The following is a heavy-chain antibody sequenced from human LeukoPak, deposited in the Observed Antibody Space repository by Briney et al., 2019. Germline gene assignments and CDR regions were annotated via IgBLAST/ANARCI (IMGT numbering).Heavy chain of an antibody. V-gene: IGHV3-21*01. CDR2: ISSSSTYI. Sequence: GGSLRLSCAASGFTFSSYSMNWVRQAPGKGLEWVSSISSSSTYIYYADSVKGRFTISRDNAKNSLYLQVKSLRVEDTAIFYCAREVGHYGHFDFWGQGTLVTVSS. CDR1: GFTFSSYS. D-gene: IGHD3-10*01. CDR3: AREVGHYGHFDF. J-gene: IGHJ4*02.